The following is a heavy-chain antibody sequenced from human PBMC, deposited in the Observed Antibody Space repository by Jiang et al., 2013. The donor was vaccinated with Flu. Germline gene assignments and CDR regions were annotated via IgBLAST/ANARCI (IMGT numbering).Heavy chain of an antibody. CDR2: INPSGGST. V-gene: IGHV1-46*03. Sequence: GAEVKKPGASVKVSCKASGYTFTSYYMHWVRQAPGQGLEWMGIINPSGGSTSYAQKFQGRVTMTRDTSTSTVYMELSSLRSEDTAVYYCARSQGIVATIYYGYYFDYWGQGTLVTVSS. CDR1: GYTFTSYY. J-gene: IGHJ4*02. CDR3: ARSQGIVATIYYGYYFDY. D-gene: IGHD5-12*01.